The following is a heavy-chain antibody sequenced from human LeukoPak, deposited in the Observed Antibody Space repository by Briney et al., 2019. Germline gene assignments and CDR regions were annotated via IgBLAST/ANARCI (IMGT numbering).Heavy chain of an antibody. D-gene: IGHD2-8*01. V-gene: IGHV1-69*05. CDR3: ARDFEERWVGYCTNGVCYKDYYYYYMDV. Sequence: SVKVSCKASGGTFSSYAISWVRQAPGQGLGWMGRIIPIFGTANYAKKFQGRVTITTDESTSTAYMELSSLRSEDTAVYYCARDFEERWVGYCTNGVCYKDYYYYYMDVWGKGTTVTVSS. J-gene: IGHJ6*03. CDR1: GGTFSSYA. CDR2: IIPIFGTA.